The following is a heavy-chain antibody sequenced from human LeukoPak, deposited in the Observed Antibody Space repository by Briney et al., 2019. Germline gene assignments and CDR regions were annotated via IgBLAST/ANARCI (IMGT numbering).Heavy chain of an antibody. CDR3: ARDLRLTSYSNNALGY. J-gene: IGHJ4*02. D-gene: IGHD6-13*01. CDR1: GYTFTIYG. CDR2: ISGYNGNT. V-gene: IGHV1-18*01. Sequence: GASVKVSCKTSGYTFTIYGISWVRQAPGQGLEGMGWISGYNGNTHYAQRLQGRVTMTTDTSTSTAYMELRSLRSDDTAVYYCARDLRLTSYSNNALGYWGQGTLVTVSS.